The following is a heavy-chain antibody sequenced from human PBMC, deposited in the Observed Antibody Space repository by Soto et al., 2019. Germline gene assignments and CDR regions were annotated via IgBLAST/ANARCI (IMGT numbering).Heavy chain of an antibody. D-gene: IGHD3-3*01. CDR3: ARGPYDFWSGYYFDY. Sequence: PSETLSLTCAVSGGSISSGGYSWSWIRQPPGKGLEWIGYIYHSGSTYYNPSLKSRVTISVDRSKNQFSLKLSSVTAADTAVYYCARGPYDFWSGYYFDYWGQGTLVTVSS. J-gene: IGHJ4*02. V-gene: IGHV4-30-2*01. CDR2: IYHSGST. CDR1: GGSISSGGYS.